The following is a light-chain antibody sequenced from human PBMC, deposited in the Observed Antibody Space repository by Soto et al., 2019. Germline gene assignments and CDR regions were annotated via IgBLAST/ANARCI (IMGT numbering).Light chain of an antibody. CDR2: AAS. CDR3: QKYNSAPLT. Sequence: MSQSLATLSAKEGDRATISCRASLPISNYLAWYQQKPGKIPNLLIYAASTWQAGVPSRFSGSGSGTDFTLTISSLQPEDVAAYYCQKYNSAPLTFGGGTKVDI. V-gene: IGKV1-27*01. J-gene: IGKJ4*01. CDR1: LPISNY.